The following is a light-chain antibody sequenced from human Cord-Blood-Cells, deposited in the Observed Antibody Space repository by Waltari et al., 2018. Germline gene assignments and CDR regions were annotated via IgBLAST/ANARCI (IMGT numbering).Light chain of an antibody. V-gene: IGKV1-5*03. CDR2: KAS. CDR1: QSISSW. Sequence: DIQMTQSPSTLSASVGDRVTITCRGSQSISSWLAWYQQKPGKAPKLLIYKASSLESGVPSRFSGSGSGTEFTLTISSLQPDDFATYYCQQYNSYRTFGQGTKVEIK. J-gene: IGKJ1*01. CDR3: QQYNSYRT.